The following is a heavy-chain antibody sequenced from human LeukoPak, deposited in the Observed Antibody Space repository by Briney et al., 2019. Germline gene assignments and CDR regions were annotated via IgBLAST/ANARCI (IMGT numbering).Heavy chain of an antibody. V-gene: IGHV4-59*08. J-gene: IGHJ4*02. CDR3: ARLDNDYGDYVLDY. CDR2: IYYRGST. CDR1: GGSISSYY. Sequence: SETLSLTCTVSGGSISSYYWSWIRQPPGKGLEWIGYIYYRGSTNYNPSLKSRVTISVDTSKNQFSLKLSSVTAADTAVYYCARLDNDYGDYVLDYWGQGTLVTVSS. D-gene: IGHD4-17*01.